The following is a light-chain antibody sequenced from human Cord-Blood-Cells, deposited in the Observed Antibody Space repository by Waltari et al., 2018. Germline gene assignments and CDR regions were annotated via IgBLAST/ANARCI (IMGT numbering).Light chain of an antibody. CDR2: GNN. CDR1: SSNIGSNY. Sequence: QSVLTQPPSASGTPGQRVTIPCSGSSSNIGSNYVYWYQQLPGTAPKLLIYGNNQRPSGVPDRFSGSKSGTSASLAISGLRSEDEADYYCAAWDDSLSGPVFGGGTKLTVL. V-gene: IGLV1-47*01. CDR3: AAWDDSLSGPV. J-gene: IGLJ3*02.